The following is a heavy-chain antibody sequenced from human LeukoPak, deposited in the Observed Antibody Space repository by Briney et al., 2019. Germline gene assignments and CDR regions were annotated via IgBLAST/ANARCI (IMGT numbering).Heavy chain of an antibody. D-gene: IGHD3-10*01. Sequence: GGSLRLSCAASGFTFSTYWMTWVRQAPGKGLQWVANIKQDGSEIYYVDSVKGRFTISRDNAKNSLYLQMNSLRAEDTAVYYCAKGYYGSGTYGWFDPWGQGTLVSVSS. V-gene: IGHV3-7*03. CDR2: IKQDGSEI. J-gene: IGHJ5*02. CDR3: AKGYYGSGTYGWFDP. CDR1: GFTFSTYW.